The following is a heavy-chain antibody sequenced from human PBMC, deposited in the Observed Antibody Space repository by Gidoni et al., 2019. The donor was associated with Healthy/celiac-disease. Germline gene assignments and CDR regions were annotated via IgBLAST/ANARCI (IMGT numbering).Heavy chain of an antibody. D-gene: IGHD3-10*01. CDR3: ARQRPPNYGSGSYCDY. J-gene: IGHJ4*02. V-gene: IGHV1-46*01. CDR1: GYTFTSYY. Sequence: QVQLVQSGAEVQKPGASVKVSCKASGYTFTSYYIHWVRQAPGQGLEWMGLINPSGGSTSYAQKFQGRVTMTRDTSTSTVYMDLSSLRSEDTAVYFCARQRPPNYGSGSYCDYWGQGTLVTVSS. CDR2: INPSGGST.